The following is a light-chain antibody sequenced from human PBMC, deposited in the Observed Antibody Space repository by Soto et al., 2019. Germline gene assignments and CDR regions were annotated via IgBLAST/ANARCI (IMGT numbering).Light chain of an antibody. J-gene: IGKJ1*01. CDR3: QQYTSYYRT. V-gene: IGKV1-5*03. Sequence: DIQMTESPSTLSASVGDRVTITCRASQSISSWLAWYQQKPGKAPKLLIYKASSLESGVPSRFSGSGSGTELTLTISTLQPDDFATYYFQQYTSYYRTVARGTKVDIX. CDR2: KAS. CDR1: QSISSW.